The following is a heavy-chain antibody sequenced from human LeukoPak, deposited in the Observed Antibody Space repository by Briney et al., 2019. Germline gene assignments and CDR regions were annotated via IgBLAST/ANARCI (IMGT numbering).Heavy chain of an antibody. CDR1: GGTFSSYA. J-gene: IGHJ4*02. V-gene: IGHV1-69*06. D-gene: IGHD2-15*01. CDR2: MIPIFGTA. Sequence: ASVKVSCKASGGTFSSYAISWVRQAPGQGLEWMGGMIPIFGTANYAQKFQGRVTITADKSTSTAYMELSSLRSEDTAVYYFAREAVVAATPYYFDYWGQGTLVPVSS. CDR3: AREAVVAATPYYFDY.